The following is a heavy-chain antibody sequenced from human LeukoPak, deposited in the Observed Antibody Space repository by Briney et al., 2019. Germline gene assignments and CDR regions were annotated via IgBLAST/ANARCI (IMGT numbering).Heavy chain of an antibody. J-gene: IGHJ4*02. CDR3: ARLFEWRWLPQGYFDY. CDR1: GGSISSSSYY. D-gene: IGHD2-15*01. V-gene: IGHV4-39*01. Sequence: PSETLSLTCTVSGGSISSSSYYWGWIRQPPGKGLEWIGSIYYSGSTYYNPSLKSRVTISVDTSKNQFSLTRSSVTAADTAVYYCARLFEWRWLPQGYFDYWGQGTLVTVSS. CDR2: IYYSGST.